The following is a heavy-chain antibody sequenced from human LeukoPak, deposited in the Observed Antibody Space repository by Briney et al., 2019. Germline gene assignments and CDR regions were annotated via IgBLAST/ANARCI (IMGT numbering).Heavy chain of an antibody. V-gene: IGHV3-23*01. CDR2: ISTSGGGT. CDR1: GFTFSSYA. CDR3: AKGAFGDLSPLDY. D-gene: IGHD3-10*01. Sequence: GGSLRLSCATSGFTFSSYAMNWVRQAPGKGLEWVSTISTSGGGTSYADPVKGRFTISRDNSKNTLYLQMNSLRAEDTAVYYCAKGAFGDLSPLDYWGQGTLVTVSS. J-gene: IGHJ4*02.